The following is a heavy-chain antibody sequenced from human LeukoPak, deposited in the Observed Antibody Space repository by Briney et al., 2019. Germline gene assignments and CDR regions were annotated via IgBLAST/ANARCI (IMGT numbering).Heavy chain of an antibody. J-gene: IGHJ4*02. CDR3: AKDSLRERIVGSTTRGVNDY. CDR1: GFTFSSYG. Sequence: GSLRLSCAASGFTFSSYGMSWVRQAPGKGLEWVSAISGSGGSTYYADSVKGRFTISRDNSKNTLYLQMNSLRGEDTAVYYCAKDSLRERIVGSTTRGVNDYWGQGTLVTVSS. CDR2: ISGSGGST. V-gene: IGHV3-23*01. D-gene: IGHD1-26*01.